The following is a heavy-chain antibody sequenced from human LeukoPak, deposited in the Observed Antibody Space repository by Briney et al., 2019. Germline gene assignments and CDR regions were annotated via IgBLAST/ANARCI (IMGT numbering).Heavy chain of an antibody. D-gene: IGHD6-19*01. CDR3: ASIAVAGTKDAFDI. V-gene: IGHV3-7*01. J-gene: IGHJ3*02. CDR1: GFTFSPYS. Sequence: PGGSLRLSCAASGFTFSPYSMSWVRQAPGKGLEWVANIKQDGSEKYYVDSVKGRFTISRDNAKNSLYLQMNSLRAEDTAVYYCASIAVAGTKDAFDIWGQGTMVTVSS. CDR2: IKQDGSEK.